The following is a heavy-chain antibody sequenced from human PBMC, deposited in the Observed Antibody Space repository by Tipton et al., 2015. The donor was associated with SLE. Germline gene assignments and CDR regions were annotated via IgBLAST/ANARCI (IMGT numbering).Heavy chain of an antibody. D-gene: IGHD6-19*01. Sequence: TLSLTCTVSGGSISSHYWSWIRQPPGKGLEWIGYIYYSGSTNYNPSLKSRVTISVDTSKNQFSLKLGSVTAADTAVYYCARGGRGFSGWYPGAFDIWGQGTMVTVSS. CDR3: ARGGRGFSGWYPGAFDI. CDR1: GGSISSHY. J-gene: IGHJ3*02. CDR2: IYYSGST. V-gene: IGHV4-59*11.